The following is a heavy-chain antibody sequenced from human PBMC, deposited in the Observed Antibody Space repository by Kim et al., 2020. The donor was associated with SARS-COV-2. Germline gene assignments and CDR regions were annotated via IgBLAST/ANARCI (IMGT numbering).Heavy chain of an antibody. CDR3: ARESGGYCSGGSCLVDAFDI. D-gene: IGHD2-15*01. Sequence: SETLSLTCTVSGGSISSGGYYWSWIRQHPGKGLEWIGYIYYSGSTYYNPSLKSRVTISVDTSKNQFSLKLSSVTAADTAVYYCARESGGYCSGGSCLVDAFDIWGQGTMVTVSS. J-gene: IGHJ3*02. CDR2: IYYSGST. CDR1: GGSISSGGYY. V-gene: IGHV4-31*03.